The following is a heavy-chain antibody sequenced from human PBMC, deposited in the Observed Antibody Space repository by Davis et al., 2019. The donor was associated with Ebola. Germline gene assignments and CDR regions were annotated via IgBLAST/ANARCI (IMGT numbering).Heavy chain of an antibody. CDR1: GFTFSSYW. CDR3: GRDTRGIDS. CDR2: INSVGTTT. Sequence: GESLKISCAASGFTFSSYWMHWVRQAPGKGLVWVSRINSVGTTTNYADAVKGRFTMSRDNSKNTLYLEMHSLRGDDTAVYFCGRDTRGIDSWGQGTLVTVSS. J-gene: IGHJ4*02. D-gene: IGHD3-16*01. V-gene: IGHV3-74*01.